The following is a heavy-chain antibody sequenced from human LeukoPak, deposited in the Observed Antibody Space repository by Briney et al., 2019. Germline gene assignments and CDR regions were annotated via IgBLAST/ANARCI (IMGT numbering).Heavy chain of an antibody. D-gene: IGHD5-12*01. Sequence: SETLSLTCAVYGGSFSGYYWSWIRQPPGKGLEWIGEINHSGSTNYNPSLKSRVTISVDTSKNQFSLKLSSVTAADTAVYYCARVGSGPYSGYDSGYYYYGMDVWGQGTTVTVSS. V-gene: IGHV4-34*01. CDR1: GGSFSGYY. J-gene: IGHJ6*02. CDR2: INHSGST. CDR3: ARVGSGPYSGYDSGYYYYGMDV.